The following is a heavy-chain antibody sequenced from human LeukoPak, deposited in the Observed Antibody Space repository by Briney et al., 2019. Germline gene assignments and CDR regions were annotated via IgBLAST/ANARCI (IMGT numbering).Heavy chain of an antibody. Sequence: GGSLRLSCEASGFSFSSYWMTWVRQAPGKGLEWVAVISYDGSNKYYADSVKGRFTISRDNSKNTLYLQMNSLRAEDTAVYYCAKGGVAVAGWFDPWGQGTLVTVSS. J-gene: IGHJ5*02. CDR1: GFSFSSYW. CDR3: AKGGVAVAGWFDP. CDR2: ISYDGSNK. V-gene: IGHV3-30*18. D-gene: IGHD6-19*01.